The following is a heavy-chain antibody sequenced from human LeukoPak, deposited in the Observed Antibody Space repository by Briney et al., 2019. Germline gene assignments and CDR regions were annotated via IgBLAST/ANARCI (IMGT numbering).Heavy chain of an antibody. CDR3: ARDRKGYCSSTSCYYMDV. CDR2: INPNSGGT. V-gene: IGHV1-2*02. J-gene: IGHJ6*03. D-gene: IGHD2-2*01. CDR1: GYTFTGYY. Sequence: ASVKVSCKASGYTFTGYYMHWVRQAPGQGLEWMGWINPNSGGTNYAQKFQGGVTMTRDTSISTAYMELSRLRSDDTAVYYCARDRKGYCSSTSCYYMDVWGKGTTVTVSS.